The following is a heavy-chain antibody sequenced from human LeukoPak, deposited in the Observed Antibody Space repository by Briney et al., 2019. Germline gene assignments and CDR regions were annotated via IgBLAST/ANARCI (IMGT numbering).Heavy chain of an antibody. Sequence: GGSLRLSCAASGFTFSSYAMSWVRQAPGKGLEWVSAISGSGGSTYYADSVKGRFTISRDNSKNTLYLQMNSLRAEDTAVYYCAKDVLTATHYYDSSGYPPTYFDYWGQGTLVTVSS. CDR3: AKDVLTATHYYDSSGYPPTYFDY. J-gene: IGHJ4*02. CDR2: ISGSGGST. D-gene: IGHD3-22*01. CDR1: GFTFSSYA. V-gene: IGHV3-23*01.